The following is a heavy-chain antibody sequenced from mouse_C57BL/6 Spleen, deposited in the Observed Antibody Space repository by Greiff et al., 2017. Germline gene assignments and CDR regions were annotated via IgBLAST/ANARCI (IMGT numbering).Heavy chain of an antibody. D-gene: IGHD2-1*01. J-gene: IGHJ3*01. V-gene: IGHV14-4*01. Sequence: EVKLQQSGAELVRPGASVKLSCTASGFNIKDDYMHWVKQRPEQGLEWIGWIDPENGDTEYASKFQGKATITADTSSNTAYLQLSSLTSEDTAVYYCTTGYGTWFAYWGQGTLVTVSA. CDR3: TTGYGTWFAY. CDR2: IDPENGDT. CDR1: GFNIKDDY.